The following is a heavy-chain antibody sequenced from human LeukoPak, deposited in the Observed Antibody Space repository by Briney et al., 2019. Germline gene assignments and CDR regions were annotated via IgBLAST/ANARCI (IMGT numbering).Heavy chain of an antibody. CDR3: ARDFPYCSSTSCYVD. CDR2: IIPIFGTA. J-gene: IGHJ4*02. V-gene: IGHV1-69*05. CDR1: GGTFSSYA. Sequence: SVKVSCKASGGTFSSYAISWVRQAPGQGLEWMGGIIPIFGTANYAQKFQGRVTITTDESTSTAYMELSSQRSEDTAVYYCARDFPYCSSTSCYVDWGQGTLVTVSS. D-gene: IGHD2-2*01.